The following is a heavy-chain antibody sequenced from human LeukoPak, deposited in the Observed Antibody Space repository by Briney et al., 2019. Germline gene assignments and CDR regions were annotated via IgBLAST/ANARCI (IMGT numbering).Heavy chain of an antibody. CDR3: ARDKHGDYSWDLDY. D-gene: IGHD4-17*01. Sequence: PGGSLRLSCAASGFTFSSYEMNWIRQTPGKGLEWVSYISSSGSTIYYADSVKGRFTISRDNAKNSLYLQMKSLRAEDTAVYYCARDKHGDYSWDLDYWGQGTLVTVSS. V-gene: IGHV3-48*03. CDR1: GFTFSSYE. CDR2: ISSSGSTI. J-gene: IGHJ4*02.